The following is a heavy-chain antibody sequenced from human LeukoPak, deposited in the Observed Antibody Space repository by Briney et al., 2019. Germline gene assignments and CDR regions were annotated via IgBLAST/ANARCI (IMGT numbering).Heavy chain of an antibody. D-gene: IGHD1-26*01. CDR1: GGSFSTYV. V-gene: IGHV1-69*04. CDR3: ARGGMVEIGAVGMDV. CDR2: TLPVLGTV. J-gene: IGHJ6*02. Sequence: ASVKVSCKTSGGSFSTYVINWVRQAPGQGLEWMGRTLPVLGTVNYAQSFQGRVNITADTATNTGYMELSSLKSEDTAVYYCARGGMVEIGAVGMDVWGQGTTVTVSS.